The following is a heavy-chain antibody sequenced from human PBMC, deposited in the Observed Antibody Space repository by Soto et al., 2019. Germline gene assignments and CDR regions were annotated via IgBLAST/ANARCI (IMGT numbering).Heavy chain of an antibody. CDR1: GFTFSSYA. D-gene: IGHD2-15*01. J-gene: IGHJ6*02. V-gene: IGHV3-30-3*01. CDR3: ARMVSFYCSGGSCYPTYGMDV. CDR2: ISYDGSNK. Sequence: QVQLVESGGGVVQPGRSLRLSCAASGFTFSSYAMHWVRQAPGKGLEWVAVISYDGSNKYYADSVKGRFTISRDNSKNTLYLQMNSLRAEDTAVYYCARMVSFYCSGGSCYPTYGMDVWGQGTTVTVSS.